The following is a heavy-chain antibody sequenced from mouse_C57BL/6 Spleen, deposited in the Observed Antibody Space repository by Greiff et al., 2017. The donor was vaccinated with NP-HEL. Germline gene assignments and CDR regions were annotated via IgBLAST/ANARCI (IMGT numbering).Heavy chain of an antibody. Sequence: EVQLQQSGPELVKPGASVKISCKASGYTFTDYYMNWVKQSHGKSLEWIGDINPNNGGTSYNQKFKGKATLTVDKSSSTAYMELRSLTSVDSAVYYSASPIYYDQYYFDYWGQGTTLTVSS. J-gene: IGHJ2*01. CDR3: ASPIYYDQYYFDY. CDR2: INPNNGGT. V-gene: IGHV1-26*01. D-gene: IGHD2-4*01. CDR1: GYTFTDYY.